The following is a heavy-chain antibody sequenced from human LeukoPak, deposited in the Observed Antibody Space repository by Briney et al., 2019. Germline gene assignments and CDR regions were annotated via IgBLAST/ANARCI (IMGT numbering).Heavy chain of an antibody. CDR2: ISYSEGT. CDR3: ARIPAPGTVDC. CDR1: GGSISTYH. J-gene: IGHJ4*02. V-gene: IGHV4-59*01. Sequence: SETLSLTCTVSGGSISTYHWAWIRQPPEKGLEWIGYISYSEGTNYNPSLKSRVTISIDTSKNQFSLKLTSVTAADTAIYYCARIPAPGTVDCWGQGTLVTVSS. D-gene: IGHD6-13*01.